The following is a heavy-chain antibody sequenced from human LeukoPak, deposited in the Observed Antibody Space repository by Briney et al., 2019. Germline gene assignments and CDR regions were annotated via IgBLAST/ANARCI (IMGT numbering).Heavy chain of an antibody. CDR2: IKQDGSEK. CDR3: ARSVGLRFLEWLLSTDDAFDI. CDR1: GFTFSGYW. Sequence: GGSLRLSCAASGFTFSGYWMSWVRQAPGKGLEWMANIKQDGSEKYYVDSVKGRFTISRKNAKNSLYLQMNSMRAEDTAVYYCARSVGLRFLEWLLSTDDAFDIWGQGTMVTVSS. J-gene: IGHJ3*02. V-gene: IGHV3-7*01. D-gene: IGHD3-3*01.